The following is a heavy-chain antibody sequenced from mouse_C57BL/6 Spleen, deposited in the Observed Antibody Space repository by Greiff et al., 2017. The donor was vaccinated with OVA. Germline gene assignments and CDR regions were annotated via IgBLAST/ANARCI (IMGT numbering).Heavy chain of an antibody. CDR3: ARLLTGGRGYFDV. Sequence: EVMLVESGGGLVQPGGSLKLSCAASGFTFSDYYMYWVRQTPEKRLEWVAYISNGGGSTYYPDTVKGRFTISRDKAKNTLYLQMSRLKSEDTAMYYCARLLTGGRGYFDVWGTGTTVTVSS. CDR2: ISNGGGST. D-gene: IGHD4-1*01. V-gene: IGHV5-12*01. CDR1: GFTFSDYY. J-gene: IGHJ1*03.